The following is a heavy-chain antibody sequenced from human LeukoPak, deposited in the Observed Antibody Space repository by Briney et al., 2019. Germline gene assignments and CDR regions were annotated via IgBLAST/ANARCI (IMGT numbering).Heavy chain of an antibody. D-gene: IGHD6-13*01. CDR1: GYTFTSYG. CDR3: GRGLGGGFIEAAGTGY. CDR2: ISPYNCNT. Sequence: GSSVTVSCKASGYTFTSYGISWLRQAPGQGLEWMGWISPYNCNTNYAQKLQGRVTMTTDTSTNTVYIELRRLRSGDTGVYYCGRGLGGGFIEAAGTGYWGQGTLVTVSS. J-gene: IGHJ4*02. V-gene: IGHV1-18*01.